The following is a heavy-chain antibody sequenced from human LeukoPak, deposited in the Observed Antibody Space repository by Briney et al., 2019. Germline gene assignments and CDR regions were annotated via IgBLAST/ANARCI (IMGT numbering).Heavy chain of an antibody. D-gene: IGHD1-20*01. CDR3: AREQYNWNDGENDAFDI. J-gene: IGHJ3*02. Sequence: PGGSLRLSCAASGFTFSDYYMSWVRQAPGKGLEWVSYISSSGSTIYYADSVKGRFTISRDNAKNSLYLQTNSLRAEDTAVYYCAREQYNWNDGENDAFDIWGQGTMVTVSS. CDR1: GFTFSDYY. V-gene: IGHV3-11*01. CDR2: ISSSGSTI.